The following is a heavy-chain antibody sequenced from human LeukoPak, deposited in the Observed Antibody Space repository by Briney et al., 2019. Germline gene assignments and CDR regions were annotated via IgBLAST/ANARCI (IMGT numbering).Heavy chain of an antibody. CDR2: ISGSGGST. CDR3: ASSYDFWSVYDF. Sequence: GGSLRLSCAASGFTFSNYVMTWVRQAPGKGLEWVSGISGSGGSTYYADSVKGRITISRDSSKSTLYLQMNSLRAEDTALYYCASSYDFWSVYDFWGQGTMVTVSS. D-gene: IGHD3-3*01. V-gene: IGHV3-23*01. J-gene: IGHJ3*01. CDR1: GFTFSNYV.